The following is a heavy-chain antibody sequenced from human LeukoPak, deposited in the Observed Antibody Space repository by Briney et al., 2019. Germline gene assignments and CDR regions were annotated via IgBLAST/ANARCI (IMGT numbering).Heavy chain of an antibody. CDR1: GFTFSSYA. CDR2: ISYDGSNK. CDR3: ARGKSGSYDI. Sequence: GRSLRLSGAASGFTFSSYARHWVRQAPGNGLEGLAVISYDGSNKYSADSVKGRFTISRDNSKNTVYLQMNSLRAEDTAVYYCARGKSGSYDIWGPGTMVTVSS. V-gene: IGHV3-30*04. J-gene: IGHJ3*02. D-gene: IGHD1-26*01.